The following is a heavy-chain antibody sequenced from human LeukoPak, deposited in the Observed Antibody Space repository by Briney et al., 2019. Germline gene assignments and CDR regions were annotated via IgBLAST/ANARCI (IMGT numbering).Heavy chain of an antibody. Sequence: PSETLSLNCTVPGGSISSYYCSWLRQPPGKGLVSIGYIYYSGSTNYNPSLMSRVSISVDTSKNQFSLKLSSVTAADTAVYYCARQVYYGGYYYYYMDVWGKGTTVTVSS. CDR2: IYYSGST. CDR3: ARQVYYGGYYYYYMDV. CDR1: GGSISSYY. D-gene: IGHD3-10*01. V-gene: IGHV4-59*01. J-gene: IGHJ6*03.